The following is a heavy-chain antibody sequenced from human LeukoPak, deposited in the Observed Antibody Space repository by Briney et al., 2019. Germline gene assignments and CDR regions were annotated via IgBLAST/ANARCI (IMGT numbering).Heavy chain of an antibody. CDR1: GFTFSSYR. D-gene: IGHD5-18*01. CDR2: ISSSGNYI. Sequence: PGASLRLSFAASGFTFSSYRMNWVRQAPGKGLEWVSSISSSGNYIYYADSVKGRFTIARDNAKNSLYLQMNSLRAEDTAVYYCARVGYNTLYNWFDPWGQGTRVTVSS. V-gene: IGHV3-21*06. J-gene: IGHJ5*02. CDR3: ARVGYNTLYNWFDP.